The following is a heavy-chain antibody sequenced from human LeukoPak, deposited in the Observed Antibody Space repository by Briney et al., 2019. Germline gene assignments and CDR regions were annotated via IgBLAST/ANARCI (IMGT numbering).Heavy chain of an antibody. V-gene: IGHV3-53*01. Sequence: GGSLRLSCAASGFTVITNDMTWVRQAPGKGLEWVSVLYSDGSAKYADSVQGRFTISRDNSKNTLYLEMNSLSPDDTAVYYCARGVEPLAANTLAYWGQGTLVTVSS. CDR3: ARGVEPLAANTLAY. D-gene: IGHD1-14*01. CDR1: GFTVITND. CDR2: LYSDGSA. J-gene: IGHJ4*02.